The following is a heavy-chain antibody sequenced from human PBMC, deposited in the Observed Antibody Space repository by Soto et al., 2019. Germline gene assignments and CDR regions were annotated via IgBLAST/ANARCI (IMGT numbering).Heavy chain of an antibody. CDR1: GFTFSSYG. Sequence: QVQLVESGGGVVQPGRSLRLSCAASGFTFSSYGMHWVRQAPGKGLEWVAVIWYDGSNKYYADSVKGRFTISRDNSKNTLYLQMNSLIAEDTAVYYCARAGGYDWFDYWGQGTLVTVSS. CDR2: IWYDGSNK. CDR3: ARAGGYDWFDY. V-gene: IGHV3-33*01. D-gene: IGHD5-12*01. J-gene: IGHJ4*02.